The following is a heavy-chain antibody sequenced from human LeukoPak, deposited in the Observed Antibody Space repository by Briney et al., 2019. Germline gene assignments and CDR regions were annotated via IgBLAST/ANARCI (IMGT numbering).Heavy chain of an antibody. V-gene: IGHV1-8*03. D-gene: IGHD2-2*02. Sequence: ASAKVSCKAAGYSFTTFHINWVRQAPGQGPEWMGWVNPDTGNTGFAQKFQGRVTITQNSSVTTVYMELSSLTSEDTAVYYCARAPSLIPDHWGQGTLVTVSS. CDR2: VNPDTGNT. J-gene: IGHJ4*02. CDR1: GYSFTTFH. CDR3: ARAPSLIPDH.